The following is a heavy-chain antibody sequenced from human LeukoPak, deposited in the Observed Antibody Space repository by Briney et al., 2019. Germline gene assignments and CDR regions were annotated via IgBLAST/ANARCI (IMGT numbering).Heavy chain of an antibody. CDR1: GYTLTNYY. CDR2: INPSGGST. D-gene: IGHD1-26*01. J-gene: IGHJ5*02. CDR3: ARGGVGATTYVWFDP. Sequence: ASVKVSFKASGYTLTNYYIHWVRQAPGQGLECMGIINPSGGSTSYAQKFQGRVTMTRDMSTSTVYMELSSLRSEDTAVYYCARGGVGATTYVWFDPWGQGTLVTVSS. V-gene: IGHV1-46*01.